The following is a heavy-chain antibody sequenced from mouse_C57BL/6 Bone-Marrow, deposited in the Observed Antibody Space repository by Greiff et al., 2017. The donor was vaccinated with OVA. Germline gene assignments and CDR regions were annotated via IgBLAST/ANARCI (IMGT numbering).Heavy chain of an antibody. CDR2: ISNGGGST. J-gene: IGHJ3*01. CDR3: ASHYSNYVWFAY. V-gene: IGHV5-12*01. D-gene: IGHD2-5*01. CDR1: GFTFSDYY. Sequence: EVMLVESGGGLVQPGGSLKLSCAASGFTFSDYYMYWVRQTPEKRLEWVAYISNGGGSTYYPDTVKGRFTISRDNAKNTLYLQMSRLKSEDTAMYYCASHYSNYVWFAYWGQGTLVTVSA.